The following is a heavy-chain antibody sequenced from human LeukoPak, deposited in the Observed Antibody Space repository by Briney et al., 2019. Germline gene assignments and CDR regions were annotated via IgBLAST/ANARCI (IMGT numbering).Heavy chain of an antibody. Sequence: GGPLRLSCAASGFTVSSNYMSWVRQAPGKGLEWVSVIYSGGSTYYADSVKGRFTISRDNSKNTLYLQMNSLRAEDTAVYYCAKGAGYYYDSSGYRYFDYWGQGTLVTVSS. V-gene: IGHV3-53*01. CDR3: AKGAGYYYDSSGYRYFDY. CDR1: GFTVSSNY. CDR2: IYSGGST. J-gene: IGHJ4*02. D-gene: IGHD3-22*01.